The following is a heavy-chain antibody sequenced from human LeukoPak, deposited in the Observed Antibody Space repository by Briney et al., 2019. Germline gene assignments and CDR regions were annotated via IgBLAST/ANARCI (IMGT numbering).Heavy chain of an antibody. J-gene: IGHJ3*02. Sequence: SVKVSCKASGYTFTGYYIHWVRQAPGQGLEWMGRIIPIFGTANYAQKFQGRVTITADKSTSTAYMELSSLRSEDTAVYYCAREPIVVVITTSHDAFDIWGQGTMVTVSS. CDR2: IIPIFGTA. D-gene: IGHD3-22*01. CDR1: GYTFTGYY. CDR3: AREPIVVVITTSHDAFDI. V-gene: IGHV1-69*06.